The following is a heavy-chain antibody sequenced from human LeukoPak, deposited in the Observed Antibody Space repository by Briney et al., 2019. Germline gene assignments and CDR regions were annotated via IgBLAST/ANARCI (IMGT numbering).Heavy chain of an antibody. J-gene: IGHJ6*03. CDR2: TYYRSKWYN. D-gene: IGHD6-6*01. V-gene: IGHV6-1*01. CDR3: ARMSPDYSSSSFHVNYYHYYYIDV. CDR1: GDSVSSIIAS. Sequence: PSQTLSLTCAISGDSVSSIIASWNWIRQSSSRGLEWLGRTYYRSKWYNDYAVSVKSRIIINPDTSKNQFSLQLNSVTPEDTAVYFCARMSPDYSSSSFHVNYYHYYYIDVWGKGTTVTVSS.